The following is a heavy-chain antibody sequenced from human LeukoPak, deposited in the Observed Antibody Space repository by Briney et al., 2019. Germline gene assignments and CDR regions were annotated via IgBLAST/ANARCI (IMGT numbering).Heavy chain of an antibody. J-gene: IGHJ4*02. V-gene: IGHV4-59*01. CDR1: GGSISSYY. Sequence: SETLSLTCTVSGGSISSYYWSWIRQPPGMGLEWIGYIYYSGSTNYNPSLKSRVTISVDTSKNQFSLKLSSVTAADTAVYYCARVSELITIFGVVTLFDYWGQGTLVTVSS. CDR2: IYYSGST. CDR3: ARVSELITIFGVVTLFDY. D-gene: IGHD3-3*01.